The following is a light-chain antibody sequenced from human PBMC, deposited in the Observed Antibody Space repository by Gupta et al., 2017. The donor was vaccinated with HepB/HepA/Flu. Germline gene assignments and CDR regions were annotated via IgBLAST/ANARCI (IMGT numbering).Light chain of an antibody. Sequence: QPALTQRASVSVCPGQSITVSCIETSDDVGGYPSVYWYKQEARKAPKLIIYDVNNRGSGVSPDFSCGKSGNAASLTITGLQAEDEEDYYCGSFASGYGLVFGGGTKVTVL. J-gene: IGLJ2*01. CDR3: GSFASGYGLV. V-gene: IGLV2-14*03. CDR1: SDDVGGYPS. CDR2: DVN.